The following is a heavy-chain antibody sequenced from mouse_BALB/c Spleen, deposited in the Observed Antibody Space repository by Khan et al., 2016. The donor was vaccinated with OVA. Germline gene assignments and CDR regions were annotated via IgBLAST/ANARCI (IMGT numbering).Heavy chain of an antibody. CDR1: GFSLSEYG. CDR2: IWGGGST. V-gene: IGHV2-6-5*01. CDR3: AKGVWSYYYTLDY. J-gene: IGHJ4*01. Sequence: VELVESGPGLVAPSQNLSITCTVSGFSLSEYGVSWIRQPPGKGLEWLGVIWGGGSTYYNSALKSRLSISKDNSKSQVFLKMSSLQSDDTAMFYCAKGVWSYYYTLDYWGQGTSVTVSS.